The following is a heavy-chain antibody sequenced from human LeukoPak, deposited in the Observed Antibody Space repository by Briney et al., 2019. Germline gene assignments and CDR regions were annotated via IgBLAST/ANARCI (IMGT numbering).Heavy chain of an antibody. CDR2: IWYDGSNK. J-gene: IGHJ4*02. V-gene: IGHV3-33*01. Sequence: GRSLRLSCAASGFTFSSYGMHWVRQAPGMGLEWVAVIWYDGSNKYYADSVKGRFTISRDNSKNTLYLQMNSLSAEDTAVYYCARGGIAAAGSYFDYWGQGTLVTVSP. CDR1: GFTFSSYG. CDR3: ARGGIAAAGSYFDY. D-gene: IGHD6-13*01.